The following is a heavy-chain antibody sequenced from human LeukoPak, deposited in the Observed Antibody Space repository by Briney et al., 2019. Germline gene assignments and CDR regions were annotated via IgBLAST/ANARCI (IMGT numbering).Heavy chain of an antibody. D-gene: IGHD6-13*01. CDR1: GGTFSSYA. V-gene: IGHV1-69*13. J-gene: IGHJ6*02. Sequence: SVKVSCKASGGTFSSYAISWVRQAPGQGLEWMGGIIPIFGTANYAQKFQGRVTITADESTSTAYMELSSLRSEDTAVYYCARDRGYSSSPLYGMDVWGQGTTVTVSS. CDR2: IIPIFGTA. CDR3: ARDRGYSSSPLYGMDV.